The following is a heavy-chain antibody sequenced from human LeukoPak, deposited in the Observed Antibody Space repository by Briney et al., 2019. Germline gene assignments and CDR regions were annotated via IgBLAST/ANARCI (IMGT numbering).Heavy chain of an antibody. CDR2: ISSSSSYI. Sequence: GGSLRLSCAASGFTFSSYSMNWVRQAPGKGLEWVSSISSSSSYIYYADSVKGRLTISRDNAKNSLYLQMNSLRAEDTAVYYCARDNWNYAPFDYWGQGTLVTVSS. CDR1: GFTFSSYS. V-gene: IGHV3-21*01. J-gene: IGHJ4*02. CDR3: ARDNWNYAPFDY. D-gene: IGHD1-7*01.